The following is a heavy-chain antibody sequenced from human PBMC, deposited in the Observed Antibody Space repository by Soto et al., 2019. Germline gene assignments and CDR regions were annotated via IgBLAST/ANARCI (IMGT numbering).Heavy chain of an antibody. D-gene: IGHD3-3*01. J-gene: IGHJ4*01. V-gene: IGHV3-15*04. Sequence: GGSLRLSCAASGFTFSSYAMSWVRQAPGKGLEWVSAIGSDGGTTDFAAPVKGRFAISRDDSRSMMYMQMNSLKIEDTAVYYCTTDSDFSTRLVRFDYWGRGTLVTVSS. CDR2: IGSDGGTT. CDR3: TTDSDFSTRLVRFDY. CDR1: GFTFSSYA.